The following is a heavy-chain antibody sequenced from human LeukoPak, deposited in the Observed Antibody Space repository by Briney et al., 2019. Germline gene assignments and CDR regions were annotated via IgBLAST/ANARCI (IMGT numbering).Heavy chain of an antibody. J-gene: IGHJ4*02. Sequence: ASVKVSCKASGYSFVLYGISWVRQAPGQGPEWMGWISTYNGNTKYAQKFQGRVTMTTDTSTSTAYMELRSLRSDDTAVYYCARVQSGAVVDYWGQGTLVTVSS. CDR3: ARVQSGAVVDY. D-gene: IGHD3-10*01. V-gene: IGHV1-18*01. CDR2: ISTYNGNT. CDR1: GYSFVLYG.